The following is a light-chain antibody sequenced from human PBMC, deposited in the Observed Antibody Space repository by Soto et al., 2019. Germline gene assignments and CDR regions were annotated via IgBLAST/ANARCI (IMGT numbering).Light chain of an antibody. CDR2: SAS. J-gene: IGKJ3*01. Sequence: AIRMTQSPSSFSASTGDRVTITCRASQDISNSLAWYQQKPGKAPNLLIYSASTLQSGVPSRFSGSGSGTDFTLTISGLQSEDFATYYCQQYYSYPPSFTFGPGTKWKS. V-gene: IGKV1-8*01. CDR1: QDISNS. CDR3: QQYYSYPPSFT.